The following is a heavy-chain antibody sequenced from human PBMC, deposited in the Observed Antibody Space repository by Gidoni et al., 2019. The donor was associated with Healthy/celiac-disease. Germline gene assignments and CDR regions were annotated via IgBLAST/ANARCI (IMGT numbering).Heavy chain of an antibody. J-gene: IGHJ4*02. CDR2: INPNSGGT. D-gene: IGHD2-15*01. Sequence: QVQLVQSGAEVKKPGASVQVSCTASGYTFTGYYMHWVRQAPGQGLEWMGWINPNSGGTNYAQKFQGRVTMTRDTSISTAYMELSRLRSDDTAVYYCARALVRSPRILPDYWGQGTLVTVSS. CDR1: GYTFTGYY. V-gene: IGHV1-2*02. CDR3: ARALVRSPRILPDY.